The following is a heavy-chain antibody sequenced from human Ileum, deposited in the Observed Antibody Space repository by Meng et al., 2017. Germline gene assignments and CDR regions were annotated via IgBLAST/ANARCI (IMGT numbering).Heavy chain of an antibody. CDR3: ARHRPTDYGGNSNWFDP. CDR2: IYYSGSI. V-gene: IGHV4-59*08. D-gene: IGHD4-23*01. Sequence: QVQLQESGPGLVKPPETLSLTCTFSGGSISIYYWSWFRQPPGKGLEWIGYIYYSGSIYYNPSLKSRVTISVDTSKNQFSLKLSSVTAADAAVYYCARHRPTDYGGNSNWFDPWGQGTLVTVSS. CDR1: GGSISIYY. J-gene: IGHJ5*02.